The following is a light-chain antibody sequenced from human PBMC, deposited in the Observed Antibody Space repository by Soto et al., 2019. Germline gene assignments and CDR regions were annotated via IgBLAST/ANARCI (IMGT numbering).Light chain of an antibody. CDR1: QSISNW. Sequence: DIQMTQSPSTLSASVGDRVTITCRASQSISNWLAWYQQKQGKAPKLLIYDASSLESGVPSRFSGSGSGTDFSLTISSLQPEDVATYYCQYLNSFPLTFGGGTKVEIK. CDR3: QYLNSFPLT. V-gene: IGKV1-5*01. CDR2: DAS. J-gene: IGKJ4*01.